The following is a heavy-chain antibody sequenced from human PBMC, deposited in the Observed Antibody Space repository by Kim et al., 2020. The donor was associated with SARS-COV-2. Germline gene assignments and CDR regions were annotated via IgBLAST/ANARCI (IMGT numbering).Heavy chain of an antibody. Sequence: YTPSPKSRVTISIDTSKNQFSLKLSSVTAADTAMYYCARGYYDSGSYFNDWGQGTLVTVSS. D-gene: IGHD3-10*01. V-gene: IGHV4-59*12. CDR3: ARGYYDSGSYFND. J-gene: IGHJ4*02.